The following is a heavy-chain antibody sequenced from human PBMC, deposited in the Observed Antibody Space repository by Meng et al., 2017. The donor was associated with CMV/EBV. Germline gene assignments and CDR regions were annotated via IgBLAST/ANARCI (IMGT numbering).Heavy chain of an antibody. J-gene: IGHJ6*02. CDR1: GGTFSSYA. D-gene: IGHD2-2*01. CDR3: ARGQSRIVVPAASVDYYYGMDV. Sequence: SVKVSCKASGGTFSSYAISWVRQAPGQGLEWMGGIIPIFGTANYAQKLQGRVTITTDESTSAAYMELSSLRSEDTAVYYCARGQSRIVVPAASVDYYYGMDVWGQGTTVTVSS. V-gene: IGHV1-69*05. CDR2: IIPIFGTA.